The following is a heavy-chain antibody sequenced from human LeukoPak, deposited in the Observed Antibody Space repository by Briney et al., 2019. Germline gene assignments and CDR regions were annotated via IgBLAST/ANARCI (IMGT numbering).Heavy chain of an antibody. V-gene: IGHV3-23*01. CDR2: ISSSGGTT. D-gene: IGHD6-19*01. Sequence: PGGSLRLSCAASGFTFSSYAMTWVRQAPGKGLEWVSGISSSGGTTYYADSVKGRFTISRDNSKNTLYLQMNSLRVEDTAVYYCAGRRSSGWYAYWGQGTLVTVSS. CDR3: AGRRSSGWYAY. CDR1: GFTFSSYA. J-gene: IGHJ4*02.